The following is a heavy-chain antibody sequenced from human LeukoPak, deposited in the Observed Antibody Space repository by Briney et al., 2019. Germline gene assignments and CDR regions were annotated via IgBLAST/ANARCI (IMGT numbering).Heavy chain of an antibody. CDR3: ARASTYCSSTSCSYYYYMDV. CDR2: IIPIFGTA. V-gene: IGHV1-69*05. D-gene: IGHD2-2*01. Sequence: SLKVSSKASRGTFTSYAISWVRQAPGQGLEWMGGIIPIFGTANYAQKFQGRVTITTDESTSTAYMELSSLRSEDTAVYYCARASTYCSSTSCSYYYYMDVWGKGTTVTVSS. J-gene: IGHJ6*03. CDR1: RGTFTSYA.